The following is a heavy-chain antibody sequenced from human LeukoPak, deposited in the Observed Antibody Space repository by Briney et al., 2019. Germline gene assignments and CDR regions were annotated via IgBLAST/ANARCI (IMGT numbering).Heavy chain of an antibody. V-gene: IGHV3-64*01. J-gene: IGHJ6*02. CDR3: ARDHYYYGMDV. CDR2: ISSNGGST. CDR1: GLTFSSYA. Sequence: GGSLRLSCAASGLTFSSYAMHWVRQAPGKGLEYVSAISSNGGSTYYANSVKGRFTISRDNSKNTLYLQMGSLRAEDMAVYYCARDHYYYGMDVWGQGTTVTVSS.